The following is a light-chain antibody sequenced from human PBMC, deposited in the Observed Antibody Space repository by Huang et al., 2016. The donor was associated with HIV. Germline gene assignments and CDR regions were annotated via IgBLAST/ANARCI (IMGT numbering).Light chain of an antibody. J-gene: IGKJ2*01. CDR1: QGVNSFY. Sequence: PGERATLSCRASQGVNSFYLACYQQKPGQAPRLHIYGTSSRASGIPERFSGSGSGTGFTLTISRLEPEDFVVYYCQQYVSSPYTFGQGTKLEIK. CDR2: GTS. CDR3: QQYVSSPYT. V-gene: IGKV3-20*01.